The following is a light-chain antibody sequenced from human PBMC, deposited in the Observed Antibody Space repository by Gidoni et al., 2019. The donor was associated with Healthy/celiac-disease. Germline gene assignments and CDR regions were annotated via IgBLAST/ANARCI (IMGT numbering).Light chain of an antibody. J-gene: IGKJ2*01. CDR2: AAS. CDR1: QSISSY. V-gene: IGKV1-39*01. Sequence: DIQMTQSPSSLSASVGDRVTITCRASQSISSYLNWYQQKPGEAPKLLIYAASSLQSGVPSRFSGSGSGTDFTHTISSLQPEDFATYYCQQSYSTLSYTFGQGTKLEIK. CDR3: QQSYSTLSYT.